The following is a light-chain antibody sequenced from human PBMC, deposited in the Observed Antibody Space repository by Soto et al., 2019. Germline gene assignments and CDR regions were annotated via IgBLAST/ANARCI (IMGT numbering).Light chain of an antibody. CDR2: GVT. CDR3: SSYAGSNNWV. V-gene: IGLV2-8*01. Sequence: QSVLTQPPSASGSPGQSVTISCTGTSSDVGGYNYVSWYQQHPGKAPKLMIYGVTKRPSGVPDRFSGSKSGNTASLTVSGLQAEDEDDYYCSSYAGSNNWVFGGGTQLTVL. J-gene: IGLJ3*02. CDR1: SSDVGGYNY.